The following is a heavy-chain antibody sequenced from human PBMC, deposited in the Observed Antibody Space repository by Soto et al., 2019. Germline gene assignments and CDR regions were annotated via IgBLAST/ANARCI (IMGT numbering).Heavy chain of an antibody. CDR3: ARETIGVTGTASYGMDV. J-gene: IGHJ6*02. D-gene: IGHD6-19*01. CDR1: GFSFNSYT. V-gene: IGHV3-21*01. CDR2: ITSSSSYI. Sequence: EVQLVESGGGLVKPGGSLRLSCAASGFSFNSYTMNWVRQAPGKGLEWVSSITSSSSYIYYADSVKGRFTISRDNAKNLLYLQVNSLRAEDTAIYYCARETIGVTGTASYGMDVWGQGTTVTVPS.